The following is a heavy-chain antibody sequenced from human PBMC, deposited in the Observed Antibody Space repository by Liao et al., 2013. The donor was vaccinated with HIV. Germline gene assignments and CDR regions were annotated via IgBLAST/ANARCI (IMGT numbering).Heavy chain of an antibody. Sequence: QLQLQESGPGLVKPSETLSLTCTVSGGSISSSSYYWGWIRQPPGKGLEWIGSIFYSGSTYYNPSLKSRVTISVDTSKNQFSLKLSSVTAADTAVYYCARAAGIITMIVVVDHDAFDIWGQGTMVTVSS. V-gene: IGHV4-39*07. CDR1: GGSISSSSYY. CDR2: IFYSGST. CDR3: ARAAGIITMIVVVDHDAFDI. D-gene: IGHD3-22*01. J-gene: IGHJ3*02.